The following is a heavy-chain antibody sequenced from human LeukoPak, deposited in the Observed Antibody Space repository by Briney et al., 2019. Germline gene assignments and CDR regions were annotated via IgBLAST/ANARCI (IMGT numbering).Heavy chain of an antibody. J-gene: IGHJ4*02. Sequence: ASLKVSCKASGYTFKNYGINWVRQAPGKGLEWMGWISGYTGNTNYAQNFQDRVTMTTDTSTNTAYMELRSLRSDDTAVYYCARSRYSSGWYLNYWGQGTLVTVSS. V-gene: IGHV1-18*01. CDR3: ARSRYSSGWYLNY. CDR2: ISGYTGNT. D-gene: IGHD6-19*01. CDR1: GYTFKNYG.